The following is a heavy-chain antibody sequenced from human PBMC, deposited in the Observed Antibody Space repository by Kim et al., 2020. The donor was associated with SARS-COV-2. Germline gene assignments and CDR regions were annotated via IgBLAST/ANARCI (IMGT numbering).Heavy chain of an antibody. CDR1: GASFNGYY. CDR3: ARVAAAGTKVFDY. V-gene: IGHV4-34*01. D-gene: IGHD6-13*01. J-gene: IGHJ4*02. CDR2: INHSGST. Sequence: SETLSLTCSLYGASFNGYYWTWIRQPPGKGLEWIAEINHSGSTNYNPSLKSRATISVDMSKNQFSLRLTSVTAADTAVYYCARVAAAGTKVFDYWGQGALVTVSS.